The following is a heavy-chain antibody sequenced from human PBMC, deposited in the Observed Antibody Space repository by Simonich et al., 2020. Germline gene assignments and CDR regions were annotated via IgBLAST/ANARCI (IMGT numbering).Heavy chain of an antibody. Sequence: QVQLVQSGAEVKKPGASVKVSCKASGYTFTGYYMHWVRQAPVQGLEWWGGNNPKGGGKKNEQKFQGRVTRTRDTSISTAYMELGRLRSDDTAVYYCARGGLGHWYFDLWGRGTLVTVSS. CDR2: NNPKGGGK. J-gene: IGHJ2*01. CDR3: ARGGLGHWYFDL. CDR1: GYTFTGYY. D-gene: IGHD6-25*01. V-gene: IGHV1-2*02.